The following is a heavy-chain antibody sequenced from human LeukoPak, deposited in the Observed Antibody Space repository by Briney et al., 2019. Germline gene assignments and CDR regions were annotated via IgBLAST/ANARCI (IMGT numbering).Heavy chain of an antibody. CDR1: GGSISSYY. CDR2: IYTSGST. D-gene: IGHD1-26*01. Sequence: SETLSLTCTVSGGSISSYYWSWIRQPAGKGLEWIGRIYTSGSTNYNASLKSRVSMSVATSKNQFSPKLSSVTAADTAVFYCARENSGSYREFDYWGQGTLVTVSS. V-gene: IGHV4-4*07. CDR3: ARENSGSYREFDY. J-gene: IGHJ4*02.